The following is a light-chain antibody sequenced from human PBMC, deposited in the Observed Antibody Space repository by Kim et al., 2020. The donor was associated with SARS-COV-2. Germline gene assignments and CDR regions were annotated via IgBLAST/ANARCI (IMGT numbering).Light chain of an antibody. CDR1: QTIGIY. Sequence: SASVGDRVTITCRASQTIGIYLNWYQRKPGKAPNLLIYAESNLQGGVPSRFSGTRSGTDFTLIISNLQAEDLATYYCQQTYITPLTFGQGTKLEI. CDR2: AES. V-gene: IGKV1-39*01. CDR3: QQTYITPLT. J-gene: IGKJ2*01.